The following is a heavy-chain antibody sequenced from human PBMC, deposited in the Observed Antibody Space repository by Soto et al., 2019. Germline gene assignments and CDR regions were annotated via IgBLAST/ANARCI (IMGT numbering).Heavy chain of an antibody. J-gene: IGHJ5*02. Sequence: EVQLLESGGGLVQPGGSLRLSCAASGFTFSTYAMTWVRQAPGKGLEWVSGISGSGGSTYYADSVKGRFTISRDNSKNTLYLQMNSLRAEDTAVDYCAKRPLATVFGVAGDRFDPWGQGTLVTVSS. V-gene: IGHV3-23*01. D-gene: IGHD3-3*01. CDR1: GFTFSTYA. CDR2: ISGSGGST. CDR3: AKRPLATVFGVAGDRFDP.